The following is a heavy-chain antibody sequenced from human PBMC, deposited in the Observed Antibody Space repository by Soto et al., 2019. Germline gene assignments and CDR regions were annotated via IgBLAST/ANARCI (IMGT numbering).Heavy chain of an antibody. D-gene: IGHD4-17*01. CDR3: ASVEYGGYRDEAFDI. CDR2: FDPEDGET. J-gene: IGHJ3*02. Sequence: ASVKVSCKVSGYTLTELSMHWVRQAPGKWLEWMGGFDPEDGETIYAQKFQGRVTMTTDTSTSTAYMELRSLRSDDTAVYYCASVEYGGYRDEAFDIWCEGTLVTVSS. V-gene: IGHV1-24*01. CDR1: GYTLTELS.